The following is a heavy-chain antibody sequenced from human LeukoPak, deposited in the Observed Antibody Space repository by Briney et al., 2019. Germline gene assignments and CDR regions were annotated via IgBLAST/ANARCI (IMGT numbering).Heavy chain of an antibody. CDR3: ARVGRYGYEYYYMDV. Sequence: ASVKVSCKASGYAFTGYYMHWVRQAPGQGLEWMGWINPNSGGTNYAQKFQGRVTMTRDTSISTAYMELRSLRSDDTAVYYCARVGRYGYEYYYMDVWGKGTTVTVSS. V-gene: IGHV1-2*02. CDR1: GYAFTGYY. CDR2: INPNSGGT. J-gene: IGHJ6*03. D-gene: IGHD5-18*01.